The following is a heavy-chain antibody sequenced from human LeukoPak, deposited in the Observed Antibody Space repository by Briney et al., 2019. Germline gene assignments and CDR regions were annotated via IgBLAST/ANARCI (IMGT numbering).Heavy chain of an antibody. V-gene: IGHV3-21*01. Sequence: GGSLRLSCAASGFTFSSYSMNWVRQAPGKGLVWVSSISSSSSYIYYADSVKGRFTISRDNAKNSLYLQMNRLRAEDTAVYYCARESTTVKSVYFDYWGQGTLVTVSS. CDR2: ISSSSSYI. CDR3: ARESTTVKSVYFDY. CDR1: GFTFSSYS. J-gene: IGHJ4*02. D-gene: IGHD4-11*01.